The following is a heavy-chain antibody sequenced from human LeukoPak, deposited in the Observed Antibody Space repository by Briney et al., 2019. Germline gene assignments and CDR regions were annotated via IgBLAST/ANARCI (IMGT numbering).Heavy chain of an antibody. CDR1: GFSFSSYG. J-gene: IGHJ4*02. CDR2: IWYDGSNE. Sequence: GGSLRLSCAASGFSFSSYGMHWVRQAPGKGLEWVAVIWYDGSNENYADSVRGRFTISRDNAKNSLYLQMNSLRAEDTAVYYCARDHDDSSGYYGYWGQGTLVTVSS. D-gene: IGHD3-22*01. CDR3: ARDHDDSSGYYGY. V-gene: IGHV3-33*01.